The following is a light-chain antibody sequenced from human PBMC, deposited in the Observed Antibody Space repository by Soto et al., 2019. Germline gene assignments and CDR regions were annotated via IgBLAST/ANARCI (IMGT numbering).Light chain of an antibody. CDR1: QSISSS. CDR3: QQCVSFPIP. CDR2: AAS. Sequence: DIQMTQSPSSVSASVGDRVTITCRASQSISSSLAWYQQKPGTVPKLLIYAASSLQSGVPSRFSGSGAGTEYTLAIASLQPEDFGTYCCQQCVSFPIPFGQGTRLDIK. J-gene: IGKJ5*01. V-gene: IGKV1-12*01.